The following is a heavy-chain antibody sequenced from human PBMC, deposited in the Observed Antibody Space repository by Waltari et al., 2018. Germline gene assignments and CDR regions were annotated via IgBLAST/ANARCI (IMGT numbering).Heavy chain of an antibody. CDR2: ISSISSYI. CDR3: ARVGATMNFDI. Sequence: EVQLVESGGGLVKPGGSLRLSCAASGFTFSSYSMNWVRQAPGKGLEWGSSISSISSYIYYADSVKGRFTISRDNAKNSLYLQMNSLRAEDTAVYYCARVGATMNFDIWGQGTMVTVSS. CDR1: GFTFSSYS. V-gene: IGHV3-21*01. J-gene: IGHJ3*02. D-gene: IGHD1-26*01.